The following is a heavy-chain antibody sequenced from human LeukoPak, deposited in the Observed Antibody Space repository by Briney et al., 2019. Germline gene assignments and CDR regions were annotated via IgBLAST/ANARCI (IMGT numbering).Heavy chain of an antibody. D-gene: IGHD3-16*01. Sequence: GGSLKISCKGSGSTFTSYWIGWVLQLPGKGLEWMGIIYPGDSDTRYSPSFQGQVTISADKSISTAYLQWSGLKASDTAMYYCAGGDSDAFDIWGQGTMVTVSS. V-gene: IGHV5-51*01. J-gene: IGHJ3*02. CDR2: IYPGDSDT. CDR3: AGGDSDAFDI. CDR1: GSTFTSYW.